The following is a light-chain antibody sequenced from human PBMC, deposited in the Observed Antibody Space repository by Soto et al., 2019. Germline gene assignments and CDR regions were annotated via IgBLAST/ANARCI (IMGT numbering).Light chain of an antibody. CDR2: DAS. CDR1: QGVSTW. J-gene: IGKJ1*01. V-gene: IGKV1-5*01. Sequence: DIQMTQSPSSVSSSVADIFTITCRASQGVSTWLAWYQQKPCKAPKLLIFDASSLESGVPSRFSGSGSGTEFTLTISSLQPDDFATYYCRQYNSYSWTFGQGTKVDI. CDR3: RQYNSYSWT.